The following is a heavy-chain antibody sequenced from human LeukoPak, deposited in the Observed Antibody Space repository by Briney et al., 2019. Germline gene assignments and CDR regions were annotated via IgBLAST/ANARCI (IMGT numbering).Heavy chain of an antibody. V-gene: IGHV4-31*03. CDR1: GGSISSDDYY. Sequence: PSQTLSLTCTVSGGSISSDDYYWRWIRQHPGKGLEWIWYIYYSGSTYYNPSLKSRVTISIDTSKNQFSLKLSSVTAADTAVYYCARAETPRNSYGYLDYWGQGTLVTVSS. D-gene: IGHD5-18*01. CDR3: ARAETPRNSYGYLDY. J-gene: IGHJ4*02. CDR2: IYYSGST.